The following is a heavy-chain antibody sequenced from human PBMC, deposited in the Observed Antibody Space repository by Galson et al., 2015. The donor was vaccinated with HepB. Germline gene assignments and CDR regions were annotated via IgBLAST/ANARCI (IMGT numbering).Heavy chain of an antibody. CDR3: ARGSRPYDFWRSGRDY. V-gene: IGHV3-53*05. D-gene: IGHD3-3*01. CDR1: GFTVSSNY. J-gene: IGHJ4*02. Sequence: SLRLSCAASGFTVSSNYMSWVRQAPGKGLEWVSVIYSGGSTYYADSVKGRFTISRDNSKNTLYLQMNSLRSEDTAVYYCARGSRPYDFWRSGRDYWGQGTLVTVSS. CDR2: IYSGGST.